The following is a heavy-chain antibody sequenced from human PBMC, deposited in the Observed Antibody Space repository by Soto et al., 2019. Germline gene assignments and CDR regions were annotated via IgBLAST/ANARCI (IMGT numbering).Heavy chain of an antibody. CDR1: GGSISSYY. CDR3: ARGRPIDLRRYVYYFFGMAV. CDR2: IYYSGST. J-gene: IGHJ6*04. Sequence: SETLSLTCFVSGGSISSYYWSWIRQPPGKGLEWIGYIYYSGSTNYNPSLKSRVTISVDTSKNQFSLKLSSVTAADTAVYYCARGRPIDLRRYVYYFFGMAVWREGTTVTVSS. D-gene: IGHD1-20*01. V-gene: IGHV4-59*01.